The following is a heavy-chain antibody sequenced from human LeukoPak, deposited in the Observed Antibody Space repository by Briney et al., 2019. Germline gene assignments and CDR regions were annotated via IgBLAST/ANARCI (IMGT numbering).Heavy chain of an antibody. J-gene: IGHJ2*01. CDR2: IYYSGST. CDR1: GGSISSSSYY. Sequence: SETLSLTCTVSGGSISSSSYYWGWLRQPPGKGLEWIGSIYYSGSTYYNPSLKSRVTISVDTSKNQFSLKLSSVTAADTAVYYCARLSGWRNAYWYFDLWGRGTLVTVSS. CDR3: ARLSGWRNAYWYFDL. V-gene: IGHV4-39*01. D-gene: IGHD3-10*01.